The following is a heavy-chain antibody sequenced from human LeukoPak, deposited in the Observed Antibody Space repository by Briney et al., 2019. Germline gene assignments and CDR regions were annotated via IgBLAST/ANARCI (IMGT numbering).Heavy chain of an antibody. Sequence: SETLSLTCTVSGGSISSSSYYWGWIRQPPGKGLEWIGSIYYSGSTYYNPSLKSRVTISVDTSKNHFSLNLNSVTAADTAVYYCARQPSATASFDYWGQGTLVTVSS. CDR3: ARQPSATASFDY. D-gene: IGHD2-15*01. CDR2: IYYSGST. V-gene: IGHV4-39*07. J-gene: IGHJ4*02. CDR1: GGSISSSSYY.